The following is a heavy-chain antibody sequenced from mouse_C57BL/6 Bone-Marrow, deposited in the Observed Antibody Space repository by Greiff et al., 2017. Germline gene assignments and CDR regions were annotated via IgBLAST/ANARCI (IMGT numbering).Heavy chain of an antibody. J-gene: IGHJ2*01. V-gene: IGHV1-64*01. Sequence: QVQLQQSGAELARPGASVKLSCKASGYTFTSYGISWVKQRPGQGLEWIGMIHPNSGSTNYNEKFKSKATLTVDKSSSTAYMQLSSLTSEDSAVYYCARSVVGDYWGQGTTLTVSS. CDR1: GYTFTSYG. CDR2: IHPNSGST. CDR3: ARSVVGDY. D-gene: IGHD4-1*01.